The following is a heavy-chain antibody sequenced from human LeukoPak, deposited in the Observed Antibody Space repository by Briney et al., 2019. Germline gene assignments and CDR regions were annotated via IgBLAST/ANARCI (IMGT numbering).Heavy chain of an antibody. Sequence: GGSLRLSCAASGFTVSSNYMTWVGQAPGKGLEWVSVIYSGGSIYFADSVKGRFTISRDNSRNTLYLQMNSLRAEDTAVYYCARALNGFDIWGPGTLVTVSS. CDR2: IYSGGSI. CDR3: ARALNGFDI. J-gene: IGHJ3*02. V-gene: IGHV3-53*01. CDR1: GFTVSSNY.